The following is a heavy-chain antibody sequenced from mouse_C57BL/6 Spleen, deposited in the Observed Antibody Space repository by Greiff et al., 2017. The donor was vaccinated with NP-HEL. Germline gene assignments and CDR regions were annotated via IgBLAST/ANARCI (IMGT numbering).Heavy chain of an antibody. Sequence: EVKLVESGGGLVKPGGSLKLSCAASGFTFSSYAMSWVRQTPEKRLEWVATISDGGSYTYYPDNVKGRFTISRDNAKNNLYLQMSHLKSEDTAMYYCARGDDYPWFAYWGQGTLVTVSA. CDR3: ARGDDYPWFAY. J-gene: IGHJ3*01. D-gene: IGHD2-4*01. V-gene: IGHV5-4*03. CDR1: GFTFSSYA. CDR2: ISDGGSYT.